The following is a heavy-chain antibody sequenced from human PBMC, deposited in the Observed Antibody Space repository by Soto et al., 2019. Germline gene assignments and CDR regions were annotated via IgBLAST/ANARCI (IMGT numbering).Heavy chain of an antibody. V-gene: IGHV3-23*01. CDR1: GFTFNNYA. CDR3: PKRVVVAATPSGQGNYLDH. CDR2: ISGSGDTA. D-gene: IGHD2-15*01. Sequence: EVPFLESGGGLVQPGGSLRLSCAASGFTFNNYAMTWVRQNPGKGREWVSAISGSGDTAYYADSVRGRFTISRDNSTITRHLQLNSLRTEDTAVYYCPKRVVVAATPSGQGNYLDHLGQAKLVTVAS. J-gene: IGHJ4*02.